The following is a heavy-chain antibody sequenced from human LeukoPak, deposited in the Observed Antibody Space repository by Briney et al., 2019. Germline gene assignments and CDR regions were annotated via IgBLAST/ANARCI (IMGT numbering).Heavy chain of an antibody. J-gene: IGHJ4*02. CDR3: ARVSTVVPYFDH. Sequence: PGGSLRLSCAASGFTFSSYSMNWVRQAPGKGLEWVSSISSSSSYIYYADSVKGRFTISRDNAKNSLYLQMNSLRAEDTAVYYCARVSTVVPYFDHWGQGTLVTVSS. D-gene: IGHD4-17*01. CDR2: ISSSSSYI. V-gene: IGHV3-21*01. CDR1: GFTFSSYS.